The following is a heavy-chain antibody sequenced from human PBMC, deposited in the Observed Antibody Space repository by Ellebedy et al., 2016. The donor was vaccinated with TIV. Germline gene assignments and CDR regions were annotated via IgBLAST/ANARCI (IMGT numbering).Heavy chain of an antibody. Sequence: PGGSLRLSCAASGFTFSSYGMHWVRQAPGKGLEWVAFIRYDGSNKYYADSVKGRFTISRDNSKNTLYLQMNSLRAEDTAVYYCAKDIGYCSGGSCYDGDYWGQGTLVTVSS. J-gene: IGHJ4*02. CDR3: AKDIGYCSGGSCYDGDY. CDR2: IRYDGSNK. CDR1: GFTFSSYG. D-gene: IGHD2-15*01. V-gene: IGHV3-30*02.